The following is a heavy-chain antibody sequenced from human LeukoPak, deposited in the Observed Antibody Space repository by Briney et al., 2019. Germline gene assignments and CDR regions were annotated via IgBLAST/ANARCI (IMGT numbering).Heavy chain of an antibody. V-gene: IGHV4-4*07. D-gene: IGHD6-13*01. Sequence: SETLSLTCTVSGGSISSYYWSWIRQPAGKGLEWIGRIYTSGSTNYNPSLKSRVTMSVDTSKNQFSLKLSSVTAADTAVYYCARDMSPTEFLIAAAGPNFDYWGQGTLVTVSS. J-gene: IGHJ4*02. CDR2: IYTSGST. CDR3: ARDMSPTEFLIAAAGPNFDY. CDR1: GGSISSYY.